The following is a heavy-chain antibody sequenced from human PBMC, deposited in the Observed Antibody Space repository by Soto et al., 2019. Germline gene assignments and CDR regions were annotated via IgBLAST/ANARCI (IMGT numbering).Heavy chain of an antibody. CDR2: ISYDGSNK. D-gene: IGHD3-22*01. V-gene: IGHV3-30*18. J-gene: IGHJ4*02. Sequence: GGSLRLSCAASGFTFSSYGVHWVRQAPGKGLEWVAAISYDGSNKHYADSVKGRFTISRDNSKNTLDLQMNSLRAEDTAVYYCAKDTYYYDRSGYYTYDYWGQGTQVTVSS. CDR3: AKDTYYYDRSGYYTYDY. CDR1: GFTFSSYG.